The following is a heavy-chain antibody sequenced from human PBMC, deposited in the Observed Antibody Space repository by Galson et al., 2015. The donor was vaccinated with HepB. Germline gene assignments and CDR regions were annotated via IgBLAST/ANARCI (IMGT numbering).Heavy chain of an antibody. J-gene: IGHJ4*02. D-gene: IGHD3-16*02. CDR1: GFTFSSAW. CDR2: VKSKADGGTT. V-gene: IGHV3-15*01. Sequence: SLRLSCAASGFTFSSAWMNWVRQAPGKGLEWVGRVKSKADGGTTDYAAPVKDRFTISRDDSKKMVYLQMNSLKTEDTGVYYCTTVYVWGSYRSGFCFDYWAQGTLVTVSS. CDR3: TTVYVWGSYRSGFCFDY.